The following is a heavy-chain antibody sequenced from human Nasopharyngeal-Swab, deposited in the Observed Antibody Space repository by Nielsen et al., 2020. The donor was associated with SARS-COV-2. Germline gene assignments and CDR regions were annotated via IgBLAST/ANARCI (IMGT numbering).Heavy chain of an antibody. CDR2: ISSSSSTI. D-gene: IGHD2-15*01. V-gene: IGHV3-48*04. Sequence: LKISCAVSGFTFSSYSMNWVRQAPGKGLEWVSYISSSSSTIYYADSVKGRFTISRDNAKNSLYLQMNSLRAEDTAVYYCAGGYCSGGSCYPTPPYYYYGMDVWGQGTTVTVSS. CDR3: AGGYCSGGSCYPTPPYYYYGMDV. CDR1: GFTFSSYS. J-gene: IGHJ6*02.